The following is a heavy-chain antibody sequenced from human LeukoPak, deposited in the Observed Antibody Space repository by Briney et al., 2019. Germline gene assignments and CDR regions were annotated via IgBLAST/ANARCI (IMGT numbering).Heavy chain of an antibody. CDR2: ISSSGSTI. CDR1: GFTFSDYY. D-gene: IGHD5-12*01. V-gene: IGHV3-11*01. CDR3: ARSKPRYSGYDFDFDY. J-gene: IGHJ4*02. Sequence: GGSLRLSCAASGFTFSDYYMCLIRQAPGKGLEWVSYISSSGSTIYYADSVKGRFTISRDNAKNSLYLQMNSLRAEDTAVYYCARSKPRYSGYDFDFDYWGQGTLVTVSS.